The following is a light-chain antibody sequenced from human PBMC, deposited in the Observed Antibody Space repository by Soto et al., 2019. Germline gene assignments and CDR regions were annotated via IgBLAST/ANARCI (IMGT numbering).Light chain of an antibody. Sequence: HSALTQPASVSGSPGQSITISCTGTSSDVGDYKYVSWYQQHPDKAPKLIIFVNSNRPSGVSNRFSGSKSGNTASLTISGLQAEDEADYYCSSYTSSDTPYVFGTGTTVTVL. CDR2: VNS. J-gene: IGLJ1*01. CDR1: SSDVGDYKY. V-gene: IGLV2-14*01. CDR3: SSYTSSDTPYV.